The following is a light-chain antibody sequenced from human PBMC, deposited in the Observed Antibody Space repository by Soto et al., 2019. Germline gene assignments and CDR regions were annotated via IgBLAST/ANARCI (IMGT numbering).Light chain of an antibody. CDR1: QSVSRY. V-gene: IGKV3-11*01. J-gene: IGKJ4*01. Sequence: EIVLTQSPATLSLSPGERATLSCRASQSVSRYLAWYQQQPGQAPRLLIYDASNRATGIPARFSGSGSATDFTLTISSLEAEDFVVYYCQQRSNWPSLTFGGGTKVEIK. CDR2: DAS. CDR3: QQRSNWPSLT.